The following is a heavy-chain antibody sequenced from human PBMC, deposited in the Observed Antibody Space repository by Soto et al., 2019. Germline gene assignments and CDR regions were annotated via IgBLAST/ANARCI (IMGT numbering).Heavy chain of an antibody. Sequence: SVKVSCKASGYTFTGYYMHWVRQAPGQGLEWMGGIIPIFGTANYAQKFQGRVTITADESTSTAYMELSSLRSEDTAVYYCARDSSGIDLAVWGQGTMVTVSS. J-gene: IGHJ3*01. CDR1: GYTFTGYY. CDR3: ARDSSGIDLAV. D-gene: IGHD6-13*01. CDR2: IIPIFGTA. V-gene: IGHV1-69*13.